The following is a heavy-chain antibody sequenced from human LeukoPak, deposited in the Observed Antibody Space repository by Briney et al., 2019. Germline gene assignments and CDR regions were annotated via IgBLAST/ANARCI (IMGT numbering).Heavy chain of an antibody. D-gene: IGHD3-22*01. V-gene: IGHV1-69*05. CDR1: GGTFSSYA. CDR3: ARNPDPIVVVIPLFDY. J-gene: IGHJ4*02. Sequence: GASVRASCKTSGGTFSSYAINWVRQAPGQGLEWMGRIIPIFHSINYAQKFQGRVTITTEQSTSTAYMELSSLRSEDTAVYYCARNPDPIVVVIPLFDYWGQGTLVTVSS. CDR2: IIPIFHSI.